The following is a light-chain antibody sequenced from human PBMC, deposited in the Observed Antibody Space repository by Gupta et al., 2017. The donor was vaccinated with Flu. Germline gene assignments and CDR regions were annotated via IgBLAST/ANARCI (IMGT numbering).Light chain of an antibody. J-gene: IGKJ2*01. CDR2: SAS. V-gene: IGKV1-39*01. CDR3: RQTNSSPPH. Sequence: DIQVPQSPSSLSASVGDTVTITCRASQSVSRSLNWFQHKPGKAPKLLISSASTVRTGVPSSFSGSGSGTEFTLTISRLQPEDFATYYCRQTNSSPPHFGQGTKMDIK. CDR1: QSVSRS.